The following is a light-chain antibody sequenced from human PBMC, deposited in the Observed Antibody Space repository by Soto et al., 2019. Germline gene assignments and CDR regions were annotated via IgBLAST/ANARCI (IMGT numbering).Light chain of an antibody. CDR2: GNS. V-gene: IGLV1-40*01. J-gene: IGLJ1*01. CDR1: SSNIGAGYD. Sequence: QPVLTQPPSVSGAPGQRVTISCTGSSSNIGAGYDVHWYQQLPGTAPKLLIYGNSNRPSGVPDRFSGSESGTSASLAITGLQAEDEADYYCQSYDSSLSVLFVFGTGTKLTVL. CDR3: QSYDSSLSVLFV.